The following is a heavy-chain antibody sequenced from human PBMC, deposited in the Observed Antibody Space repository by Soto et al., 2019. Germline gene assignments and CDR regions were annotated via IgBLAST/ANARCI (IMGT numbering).Heavy chain of an antibody. CDR3: AREGGESSDGLYYFDS. V-gene: IGHV4-30-4*01. CDR2: IYYSGNT. J-gene: IGHJ4*02. CDR1: GGPTSSDNY. Sequence: LSLTCTVSGGPTSSDNYWSWIRQPPGKGLEWIGHIYYSGNTDYNPSLKSRLAISIDTSKNQSSLKLSSVTAADTAVYFCAREGGESSDGLYYFDSWGQGSLVTVSS. D-gene: IGHD3-16*01.